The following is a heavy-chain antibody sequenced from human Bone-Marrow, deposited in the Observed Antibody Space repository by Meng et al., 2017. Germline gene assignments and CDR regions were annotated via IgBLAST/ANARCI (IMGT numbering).Heavy chain of an antibody. V-gene: IGHV1-2*02. CDR2: INPNSGGT. CDR1: GYTFTGYY. J-gene: IGHJ4*02. Sequence: VQMLESGAGGQKPGASGKVSCKASGYTFTGYYMHWVRQAPGQGLEWMGWINPNSGGTNYAQKFQGRVTMTRDTSISTAYMELSRLISDDTAVYYCARSRRDGYNYYFDYWGQGTLVTVSS. CDR3: ARSRRDGYNYYFDY. D-gene: IGHD5-24*01.